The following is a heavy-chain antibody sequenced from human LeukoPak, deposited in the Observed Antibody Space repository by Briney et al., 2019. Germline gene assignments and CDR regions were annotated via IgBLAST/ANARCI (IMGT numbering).Heavy chain of an antibody. Sequence: GGSLRLSCAASGFIFRSYSMNWVRQAPGKWLEWVSFISTSSDTISYADSVKGRFTISRDNANNSLYLQMNSLRAEDTAVYYCARYDYGDYEDYYYFMDVWGKGTTVTVSS. J-gene: IGHJ6*03. V-gene: IGHV3-48*01. CDR1: GFIFRSYS. D-gene: IGHD4-17*01. CDR2: ISTSSDTI. CDR3: ARYDYGDYEDYYYFMDV.